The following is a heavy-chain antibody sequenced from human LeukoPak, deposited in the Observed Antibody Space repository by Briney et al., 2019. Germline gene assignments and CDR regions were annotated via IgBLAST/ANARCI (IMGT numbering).Heavy chain of an antibody. CDR3: ASCGSSWYGRWFDP. D-gene: IGHD6-13*01. J-gene: IGHJ5*02. CDR1: GGSISSSGYY. Sequence: NPSQTLSLTCTVSGGSISSSGYYWSWIRQPPGKGLEWIGEINHSGSTNYNPSLKSRVTISVDTSKNQFSLKLSSVTAADTAVYYCASCGSSWYGRWFDPWGQGTLVTVSS. V-gene: IGHV4-39*07. CDR2: INHSGST.